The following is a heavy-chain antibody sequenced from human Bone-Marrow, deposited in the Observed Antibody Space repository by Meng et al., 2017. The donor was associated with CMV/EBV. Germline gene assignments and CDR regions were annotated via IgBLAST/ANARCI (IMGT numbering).Heavy chain of an antibody. CDR1: GFTVSNSY. D-gene: IGHD6-19*01. J-gene: IGHJ4*02. V-gene: IGHV3-74*01. Sequence: GESLKISCAGSGFTVSNSYMSWVRQAPGKGLVWVSRINSDGSSTSYADSVKGRFTISRDNAKNTLYLQMNSLRAEDTAVYYCASFGPSSGWFRGPYYFDYWGQGTLVTVSS. CDR3: ASFGPSSGWFRGPYYFDY. CDR2: INSDGSST.